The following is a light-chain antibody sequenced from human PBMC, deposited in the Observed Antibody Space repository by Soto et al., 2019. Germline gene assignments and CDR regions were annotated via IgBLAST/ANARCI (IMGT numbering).Light chain of an antibody. CDR3: QQYNSYRT. CDR1: QTISIW. J-gene: IGKJ1*01. CDR2: DAS. V-gene: IGKV1-5*01. Sequence: QMTQSPSTLSASVGDRFTITCRARQTISIWLAWYQQKPGKAPXXLIYDASILESGVPSRFSGSGSGTEFTLTISSLKPDDFATYYCQQYNSYRTFGQGTKVDIK.